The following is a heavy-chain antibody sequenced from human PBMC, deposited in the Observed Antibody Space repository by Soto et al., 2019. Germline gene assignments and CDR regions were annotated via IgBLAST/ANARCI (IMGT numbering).Heavy chain of an antibody. CDR3: ARVRVAHDYIWGSYRLYYYMDV. CDR1: GGSISSSSYY. CDR2: IYYSGST. D-gene: IGHD3-16*02. Sequence: SETLSLTCTVSGGSISSSSYYWGWIRQPPGKGLEWIGSIYYSGSTYYNPSLKSRVTISVDTSKNQFSLKLSSVTAADTAVYYCARVRVAHDYIWGSYRLYYYMDVWGKGTTVTVSS. J-gene: IGHJ6*03. V-gene: IGHV4-39*01.